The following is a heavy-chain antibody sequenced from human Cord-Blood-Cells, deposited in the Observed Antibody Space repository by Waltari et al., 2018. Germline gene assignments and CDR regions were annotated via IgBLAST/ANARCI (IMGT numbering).Heavy chain of an antibody. Sequence: QVELVQCGAEVKKPGASAKVSCRASGYTFTSSDISWLGRAPGQGLEWTGWISADEGNRNDAQTLQGRVTMTTDTSTSTDHRELRSLSYSVTGVHCCASVDVTDYYRDYSGQGTSHTVST. CDR3: ASVDVTDYYRDY. J-gene: IGHJ4*02. CDR2: ISADEGNR. CDR1: GYTFTSSD. V-gene: IGHV1-18*01. D-gene: IGHD3-9*01.